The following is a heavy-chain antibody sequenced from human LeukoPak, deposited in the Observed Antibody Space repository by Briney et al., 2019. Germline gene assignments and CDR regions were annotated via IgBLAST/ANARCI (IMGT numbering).Heavy chain of an antibody. CDR1: GFTFSTYW. Sequence: PGGSLRLSCAASGFTFSTYWMTWVRQAPGKGLEWVSAMISSGSSTSYAGSVKGRFTISRDNAKNTLFLQMNSLRAEDTAVYYCAKDGTHNSGWVPFDSWGQGTLVIVSS. D-gene: IGHD6-19*01. J-gene: IGHJ4*02. CDR3: AKDGTHNSGWVPFDS. CDR2: MISSGSST. V-gene: IGHV3-23*01.